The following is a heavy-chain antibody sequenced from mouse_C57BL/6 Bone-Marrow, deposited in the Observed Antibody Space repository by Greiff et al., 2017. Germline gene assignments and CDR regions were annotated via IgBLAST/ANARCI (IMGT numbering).Heavy chain of an antibody. D-gene: IGHD1-1*01. J-gene: IGHJ4*01. Sequence: EVKLMESGPVLVKPGASVKMSCKASGYTFTDYYMNWVKQSHGKSLEWIGVINPYNGGTSYNQKFKGKATLTVDKSSSTAYMELNSLTSEDSAVYYCARGLLRMDYWGQGTSVTVSS. CDR2: INPYNGGT. CDR3: ARGLLRMDY. CDR1: GYTFTDYY. V-gene: IGHV1-19*01.